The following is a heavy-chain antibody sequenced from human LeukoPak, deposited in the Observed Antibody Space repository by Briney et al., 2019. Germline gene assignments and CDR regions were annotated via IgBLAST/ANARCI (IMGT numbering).Heavy chain of an antibody. CDR1: GYTFTSYG. Sequence: ASVKVSCKASGYTFTSYGISWVRQAPGQGLEWMGGIIPIFGTANYAQKFQGRVTITADESTSTAYMELSSLRSEDTAVYYCARGRYCSSTSCYDPNRNYYYYMDVWGKGTTVTVSS. CDR2: IIPIFGTA. CDR3: ARGRYCSSTSCYDPNRNYYYYMDV. V-gene: IGHV1-69*13. J-gene: IGHJ6*03. D-gene: IGHD2-2*01.